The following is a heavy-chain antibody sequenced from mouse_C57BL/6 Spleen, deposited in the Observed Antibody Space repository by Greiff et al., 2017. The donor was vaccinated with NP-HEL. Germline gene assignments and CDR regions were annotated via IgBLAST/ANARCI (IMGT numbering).Heavy chain of an antibody. J-gene: IGHJ2*01. Sequence: QVQLKESGAELMKPGASVKLSCKATGYTFTGYWIEWVKQRPGHGLEWIGEILSGSGSTNYNEKFKGKATFTADTSSNTAYMQLSSLTTEVSTIYYCACYQLRRRSFGYWGQGTTLTVSS. CDR3: ACYQLRRRSFGY. V-gene: IGHV1-9*01. D-gene: IGHD3-2*02. CDR2: ILSGSGST. CDR1: GYTFTGYW.